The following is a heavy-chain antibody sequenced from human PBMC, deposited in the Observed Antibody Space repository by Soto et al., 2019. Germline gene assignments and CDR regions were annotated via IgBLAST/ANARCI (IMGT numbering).Heavy chain of an antibody. V-gene: IGHV1-69*12. CDR3: ASGIQLWLRRINNGYSG. J-gene: IGHJ4*02. Sequence: QVQLVQSGAEVKKPASSVKVSCKAPGGTFSTYAISWVRQAPGQGLEWMGGIIPMFGTANYAQRFQDRVTITADESTNTVYMGLSSLRSEDTAVYFCASGIQLWLRRINNGYSGWGQGTLVTVSS. D-gene: IGHD5-18*01. CDR2: IIPMFGTA. CDR1: GGTFSTYA.